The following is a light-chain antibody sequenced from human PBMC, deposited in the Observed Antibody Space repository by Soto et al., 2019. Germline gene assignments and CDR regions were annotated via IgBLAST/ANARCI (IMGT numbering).Light chain of an antibody. J-gene: IGKJ5*01. V-gene: IGKV1-5*01. Sequence: DIQLTQFTSSLSASVGDRMTITLRASQSISTYLNWYQQKPGEAPTLLVYDASSLESGVPSRFSGSGSGTEFTLTISSLQPDDFATYYCQQYNSYITFGQGTRLEIK. CDR1: QSISTY. CDR2: DAS. CDR3: QQYNSYIT.